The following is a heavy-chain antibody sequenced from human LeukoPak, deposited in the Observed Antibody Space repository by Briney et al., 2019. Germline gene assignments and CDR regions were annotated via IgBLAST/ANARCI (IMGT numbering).Heavy chain of an antibody. J-gene: IGHJ4*02. Sequence: SETLSLTCAVYGGSFSVYYWSWIRQPPGKGLEWIGEINHSGSTNYNPSLKSRVTISVDTSKNQFPLKLSSVTAADTAVYYCAVGYCSSGSCPQHFDYWGQGTLVTVSS. CDR3: AVGYCSSGSCPQHFDY. V-gene: IGHV4-34*01. D-gene: IGHD2-15*01. CDR1: GGSFSVYY. CDR2: INHSGST.